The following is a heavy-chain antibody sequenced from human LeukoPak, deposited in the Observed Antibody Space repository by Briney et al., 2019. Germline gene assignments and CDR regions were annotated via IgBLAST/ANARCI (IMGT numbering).Heavy chain of an antibody. CDR1: GFTFSSYA. J-gene: IGHJ5*02. V-gene: IGHV3-30*01. Sequence: GGSLRLSCAASGFTFSSYAMHWVRQAPGKGLEWVAVISYDGSNKYYADSVKGRFTISRDNSKNTLYLQMNSLRAEDTAVYYCARGGGYCSSTSCYFNWFDPWGQGTLVTVSS. CDR3: ARGGGYCSSTSCYFNWFDP. CDR2: ISYDGSNK. D-gene: IGHD2-2*01.